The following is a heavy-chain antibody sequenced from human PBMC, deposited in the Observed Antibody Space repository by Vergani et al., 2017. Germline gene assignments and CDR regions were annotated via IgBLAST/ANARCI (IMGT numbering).Heavy chain of an antibody. V-gene: IGHV3-9*01. CDR1: GFTCDDYA. CDR2: ISWNSGSI. D-gene: IGHD3-3*01. Sequence: EVQLVESGGGLVQPGRSLRLSCAASGFTCDDYAMQWVRQAPGKGLEWVSGISWNSGSIGYADSVKGRFTISRDNAKNSLYLQMNSLSAEDTALYYCAKDHYDFWSGYPNLSPFDLWGRGTLVTVSS. J-gene: IGHJ2*01. CDR3: AKDHYDFWSGYPNLSPFDL.